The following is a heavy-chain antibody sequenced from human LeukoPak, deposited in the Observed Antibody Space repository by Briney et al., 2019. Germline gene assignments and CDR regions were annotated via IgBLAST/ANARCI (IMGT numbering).Heavy chain of an antibody. J-gene: IGHJ4*02. CDR1: GFTFSSYE. D-gene: IGHD5-24*01. Sequence: GGSLRLSCAASGFTFSSYEMNWVRQAPGKGLEWVSYINSGGSTIYYADSVKGRFTISRDNAKNSLYLQMNSLRAEDTAAYYCARGGYISYWGQGTLVTVSS. CDR2: INSGGSTI. V-gene: IGHV3-48*03. CDR3: ARGGYISY.